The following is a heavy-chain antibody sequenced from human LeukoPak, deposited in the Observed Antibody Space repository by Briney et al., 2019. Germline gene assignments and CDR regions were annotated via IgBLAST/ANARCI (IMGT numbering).Heavy chain of an antibody. CDR1: GDTFSFYA. D-gene: IGHD3-22*01. Sequence: SVKVSCKAYGDTFSFYALSWVRQAPGQRLEWMGGYIPIFTRTDYAERFQGRVTITTDESSNTAYMELRGLRSDDTAVYYCARHMNYYDNTGYYSNPFDYWGQGTLVTVSS. V-gene: IGHV1-69*05. CDR3: ARHMNYYDNTGYYSNPFDY. CDR2: YIPIFTRT. J-gene: IGHJ4*02.